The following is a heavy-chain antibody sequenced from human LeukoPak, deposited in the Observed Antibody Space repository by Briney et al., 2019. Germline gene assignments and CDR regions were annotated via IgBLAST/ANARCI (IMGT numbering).Heavy chain of an antibody. D-gene: IGHD4-17*01. Sequence: ASVKVSCKPSGYTFTGFYLHWVRQAPGQGLPWMGWINPKNGATKYSQNFRGRVTMTRDTSIDTAYMELSSLTSDDTAIYYCARPTHRLTVTTAIDYWGLGTLVTVS. CDR1: GYTFTGFY. CDR2: INPKNGAT. CDR3: ARPTHRLTVTTAIDY. J-gene: IGHJ4*02. V-gene: IGHV1-2*02.